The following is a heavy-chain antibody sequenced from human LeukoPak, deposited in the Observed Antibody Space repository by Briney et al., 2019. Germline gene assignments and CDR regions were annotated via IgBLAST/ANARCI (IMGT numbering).Heavy chain of an antibody. J-gene: IGHJ4*02. D-gene: IGHD2-21*01. CDR3: ARGLCGGDCYDY. Sequence: GGSLRLSCAASGVTFRSYHINWVRQAPGKGLEWVSSISSNSDYIYYADSVKGRFTISRDNAKNSLYLQMNSLRAEDTAVYYCARGLCGGDCYDYWGQGTLVTVSS. CDR2: ISSNSDYI. CDR1: GVTFRSYH. V-gene: IGHV3-21*01.